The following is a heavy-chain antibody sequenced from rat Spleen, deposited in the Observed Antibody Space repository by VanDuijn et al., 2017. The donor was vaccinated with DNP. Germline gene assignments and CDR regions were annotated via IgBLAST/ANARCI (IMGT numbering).Heavy chain of an antibody. V-gene: IGHV5S11*01. CDR2: ISTSGEYA. D-gene: IGHD1-12*01. J-gene: IGHJ1*01. Sequence: EVRLVESGGGLVQPGRSLKLSCAASGFTFSDYYMAWVRQAPTKGLELVAYISTSGEYAHYRDSVKGRFTISRDDAKSTLYLQMDSLRSEETATYYCARVQLGYYAMDAWGPGTMVTVSS. CDR3: ARVQLGYYAMDA. CDR1: GFTFSDYY.